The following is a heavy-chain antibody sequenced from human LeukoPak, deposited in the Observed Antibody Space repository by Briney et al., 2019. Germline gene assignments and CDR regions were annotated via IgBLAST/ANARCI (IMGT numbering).Heavy chain of an antibody. D-gene: IGHD3-10*01. V-gene: IGHV4-34*01. Sequence: SETLSLTCAVYGGSFSGYYWSWIRQPPGKGLEWIGEINHSGSTNYNPSLKSRVTISVDTSKNQFSLTLTSVTAADTAIYYCARGNRQLAYYGSGSRLPYDSWGQGSLVTVSS. J-gene: IGHJ4*02. CDR1: GGSFSGYY. CDR3: ARGNRQLAYYGSGSRLPYDS. CDR2: INHSGST.